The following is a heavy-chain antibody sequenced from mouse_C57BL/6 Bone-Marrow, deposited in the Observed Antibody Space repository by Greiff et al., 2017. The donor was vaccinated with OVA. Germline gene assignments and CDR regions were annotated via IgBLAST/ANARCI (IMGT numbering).Heavy chain of an antibody. CDR2: IYPRSGNT. CDR1: GYTFTSYG. J-gene: IGHJ1*03. CDR3: ARGGADV. Sequence: QVQLKQSGAELARPGASVKLSCKASGYTFTSYGISWVKQRTGQGLEWIGEIYPRSGNTYYNEKFKGKATLTADKSSSTAYMELRSLTSADSAVYFCARGGADVWGTGTTVTVSS. V-gene: IGHV1-81*01.